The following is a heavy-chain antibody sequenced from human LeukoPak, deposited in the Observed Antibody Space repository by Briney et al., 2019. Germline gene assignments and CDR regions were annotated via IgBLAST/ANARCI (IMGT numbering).Heavy chain of an antibody. J-gene: IGHJ3*02. V-gene: IGHV1-24*01. CDR3: ATAGQAAGISRAYAFDI. Sequence: ASVKVSCKVSGYTLTELSMNWVRQAPGKGLEWMGGFDPEDGETIYAQKFQGRVTVTEDTSTDTAYMELSSLRSEDTAVYCCATAGQAAGISRAYAFDIWGQGTMVTVSS. D-gene: IGHD6-13*01. CDR1: GYTLTELS. CDR2: FDPEDGET.